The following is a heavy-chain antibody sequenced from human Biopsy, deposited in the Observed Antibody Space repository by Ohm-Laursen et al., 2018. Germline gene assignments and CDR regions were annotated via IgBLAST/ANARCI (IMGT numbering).Heavy chain of an antibody. D-gene: IGHD6-6*01. CDR3: ARDSSRRARDGSMDV. V-gene: IGHV3-21*01. Sequence: SLSPSCAAPGFSVSRYDMNWVRQAPGKGLEWNSYISETSRHIYDAVSVRGRFTDARDIAKNTLYLQLNSRRVEDTAVYYCARDSSRRARDGSMDVWGQGTTVTVSS. J-gene: IGHJ6*02. CDR1: GFSVSRYD. CDR2: ISETSRHI.